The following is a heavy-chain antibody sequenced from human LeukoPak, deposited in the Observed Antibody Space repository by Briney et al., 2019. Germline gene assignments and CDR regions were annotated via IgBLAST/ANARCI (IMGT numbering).Heavy chain of an antibody. CDR2: IRSKANSYAT. D-gene: IGHD3-22*01. V-gene: IGHV3-73*01. CDR1: GFTFSGSA. CDR3: TSQGPYDSSGYYDY. J-gene: IGHJ4*02. Sequence: GGSLRLSCAASGFTFSGSAMRWVRQASGKGLEWVGRIRSKANSYATAYAASVKGRFTISRDDSKNTAYLQMNSLKTEDTAVYYCTSQGPYDSSGYYDYWGQGTLVTVSS.